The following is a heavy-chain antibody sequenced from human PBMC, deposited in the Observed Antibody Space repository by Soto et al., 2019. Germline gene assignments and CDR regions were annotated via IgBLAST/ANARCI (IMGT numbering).Heavy chain of an antibody. Sequence: SETLSLTCTVSGGSISSSSYYWGRIRQPPGKGLEWIGSIYYSGSTYYNPSLKSRVTISVDTSKNQFSLKLSSVTAADTAVYYCARRGRCGGDCYSNWCDPWGQGTLVTVSS. D-gene: IGHD2-21*02. CDR2: IYYSGST. CDR1: GGSISSSSYY. J-gene: IGHJ5*02. CDR3: ARRGRCGGDCYSNWCDP. V-gene: IGHV4-39*01.